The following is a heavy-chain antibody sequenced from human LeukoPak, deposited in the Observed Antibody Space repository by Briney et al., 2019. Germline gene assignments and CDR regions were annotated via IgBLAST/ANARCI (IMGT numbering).Heavy chain of an antibody. CDR1: GGTFSSYA. CDR2: IIPIFGTT. Sequence: SVKVSCKASGGTFSSYAISWVRQAPGQGLEWTGGIIPIFGTTNYAQKFQDRVTITADKSTSTAYMELSSLRSEDTAVYYCARVVGLTGYSSSWYSGYYYYMDVWGKGTTVTVSS. D-gene: IGHD6-13*01. CDR3: ARVVGLTGYSSSWYSGYYYYMDV. V-gene: IGHV1-69*06. J-gene: IGHJ6*03.